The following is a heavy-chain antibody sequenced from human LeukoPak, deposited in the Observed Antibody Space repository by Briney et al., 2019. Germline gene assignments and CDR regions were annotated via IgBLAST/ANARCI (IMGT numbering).Heavy chain of an antibody. CDR2: ISGSGGST. D-gene: IGHD3-22*01. CDR3: ARNDGARGRITMIEWVWGDV. V-gene: IGHV3-23*01. J-gene: IGHJ6*02. Sequence: PGGSLRLSCAASGFTFSSYAMSWVRQAPGKGLEWVSAISGSGGSTYYADSVKGRFTISRDNSKNTLYLQMNSLRAEDTAVYYCARNDGARGRITMIEWVWGDVWGQGTTVTVSS. CDR1: GFTFSSYA.